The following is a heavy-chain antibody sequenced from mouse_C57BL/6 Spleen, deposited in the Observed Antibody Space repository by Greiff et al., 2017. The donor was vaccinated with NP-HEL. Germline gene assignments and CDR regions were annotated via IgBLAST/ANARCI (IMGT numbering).Heavy chain of an antibody. CDR1: GYTFTDYE. V-gene: IGHV1-15*01. CDR3: TRYHYGSSPFYWYFDV. CDR2: IDPETGGT. D-gene: IGHD1-1*01. J-gene: IGHJ1*03. Sequence: VQLQQSGAELVRPGASVTLSCKASGYTFTDYEMHWVKQTPVHGLEWIGAIDPETGGTAYNQKFKGKAILTADKSSSTAYMELRSLTSEDSAVYYCTRYHYGSSPFYWYFDVWGKGTTVTVSS.